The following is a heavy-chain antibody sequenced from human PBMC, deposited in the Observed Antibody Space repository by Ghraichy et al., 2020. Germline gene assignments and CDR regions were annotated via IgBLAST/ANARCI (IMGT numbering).Heavy chain of an antibody. J-gene: IGHJ6*03. CDR2: INHSGST. V-gene: IGHV4-34*01. Sequence: SETLSLTCAVYGGSFSGYYWSWIRQPPGKGLEWIGEINHSGSTNYNPSLKSRVTISVDTSKNQFSLKLSSVTAADTAVYYCARGGVIHYYYYMDVWGKGTTVTVSS. CDR1: GGSFSGYY. CDR3: ARGGVIHYYYYMDV. D-gene: IGHD3-10*01.